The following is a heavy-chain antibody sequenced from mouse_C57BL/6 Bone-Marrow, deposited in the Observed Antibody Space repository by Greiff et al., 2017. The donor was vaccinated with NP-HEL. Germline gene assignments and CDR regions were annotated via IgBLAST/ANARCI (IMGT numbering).Heavy chain of an antibody. V-gene: IGHV1-64*01. D-gene: IGHD1-1*02. CDR2: IHPNSGST. CDR3: ARSPYGPFAY. J-gene: IGHJ3*01. CDR1: GYTFTSSW. Sequence: QVQLQQPGAELVKPGASVKLSCKASGYTFTSSWLHWVKQRPGQGLEWIGMIHPNSGSTNYNEKVKSKATLTVDKSSRPAYMQLSSLTSEDSAVYYCARSPYGPFAYWGQGTLVTVSA.